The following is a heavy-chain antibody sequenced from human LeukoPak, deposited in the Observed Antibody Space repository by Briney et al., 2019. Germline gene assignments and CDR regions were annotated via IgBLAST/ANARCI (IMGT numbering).Heavy chain of an antibody. D-gene: IGHD2-21*02. Sequence: GGSRRLSCVASGFTLSSDWMSWVRQAPGKGLEWVSYISSSGSTIYYADSVKGRFTISRDNAKNSLYLQMNSLRAEDTAVYYCARDVTYCGGDCYSAGMDVWGQGTTVTVSS. J-gene: IGHJ6*02. CDR3: ARDVTYCGGDCYSAGMDV. CDR2: ISSSGSTI. CDR1: GFTLSSDW. V-gene: IGHV3-48*04.